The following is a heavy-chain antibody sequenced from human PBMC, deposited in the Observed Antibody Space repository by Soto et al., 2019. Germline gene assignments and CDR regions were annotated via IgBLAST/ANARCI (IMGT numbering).Heavy chain of an antibody. CDR2: INHSGST. D-gene: IGHD3-22*01. Sequence: SETLSLTCAVYGGSFSGYYWSWIRQPPGKGLEWIGEINHSGSTNYNPSLKSRVTISVDTSKNQFSLKLSSVTAADTAVYYCASLTMLVVVPSYDPFHIWAQGPMVPVS. V-gene: IGHV4-34*01. J-gene: IGHJ3*02. CDR1: GGSFSGYY. CDR3: ASLTMLVVVPSYDPFHI.